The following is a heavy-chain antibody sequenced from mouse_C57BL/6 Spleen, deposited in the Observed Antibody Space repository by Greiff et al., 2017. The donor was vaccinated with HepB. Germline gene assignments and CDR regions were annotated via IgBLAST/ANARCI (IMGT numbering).Heavy chain of an antibody. V-gene: IGHV6-6*01. CDR2: IRNKANNHAT. J-gene: IGHJ4*01. D-gene: IGHD1-1*02. CDR1: GFTFSDAW. CDR3: TRPGGRDYAMDY. Sequence: EVQLVESGGGLVQPGGSMKLSCAASGFTFSDAWMDWVRQSPEKGLEWVAEIRNKANNHATYYAESVKGRFTISRDDSKSSVYLQMNSLRAEDTGIYYCTRPGGRDYAMDYWGQGTSVTVSS.